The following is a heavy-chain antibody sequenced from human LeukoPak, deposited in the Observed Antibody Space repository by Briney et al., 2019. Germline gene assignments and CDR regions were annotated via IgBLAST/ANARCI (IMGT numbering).Heavy chain of an antibody. D-gene: IGHD1-7*01. V-gene: IGHV3-23*01. J-gene: IGHJ3*02. CDR3: ARDELRTGAFDI. CDR1: GFTFSSYA. Sequence: PGGSLRLSCAASGFTFSSYAMSWVRQAPGKGLEWVSSITAGGDSTYYADSVKGRFTISRDNAKNSLYLQMNSLRAEDTAVYYCARDELRTGAFDIWGQGTMVTVSS. CDR2: ITAGGDST.